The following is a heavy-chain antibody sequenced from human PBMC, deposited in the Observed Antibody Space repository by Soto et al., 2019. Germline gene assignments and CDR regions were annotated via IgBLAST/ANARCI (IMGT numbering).Heavy chain of an antibody. CDR3: AKDLSGFLEWLSADV. Sequence: EVQLLESGGGLVQPGGSLRLSCAASGFTFSSYAMSWVRQAPGKGLEWVSAISGSGGSTYYADSVKGRFTISRDNSKNTLYLQMNSLRAEDTAVYYCAKDLSGFLEWLSADVWGQGTTVTVYS. J-gene: IGHJ6*02. CDR1: GFTFSSYA. D-gene: IGHD3-3*01. CDR2: ISGSGGST. V-gene: IGHV3-23*01.